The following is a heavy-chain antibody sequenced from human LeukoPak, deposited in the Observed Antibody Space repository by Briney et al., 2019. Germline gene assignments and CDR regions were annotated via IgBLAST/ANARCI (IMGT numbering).Heavy chain of an antibody. V-gene: IGHV3-23*01. CDR2: IRGSGGST. D-gene: IGHD2-21*02. Sequence: GGSLRLSCAASGIIFSSYDMSWVRQAPGKGLEWVSSIRGSGGSTYYADSVKGRFTISRDNSKNTLYLQMNSLRDEDTAVYYCAKESLEVAYCGADCSYYFDYWGQGTLVTVSS. CDR3: AKESLEVAYCGADCSYYFDY. CDR1: GIIFSSYD. J-gene: IGHJ4*02.